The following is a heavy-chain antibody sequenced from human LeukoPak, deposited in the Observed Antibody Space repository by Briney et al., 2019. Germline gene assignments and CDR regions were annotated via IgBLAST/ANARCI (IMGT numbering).Heavy chain of an antibody. CDR2: IYTSGST. CDR1: GGSISSGSYY. V-gene: IGHV4-61*02. D-gene: IGHD3-22*01. Sequence: SQTLSLTCTVSGGSISSGSYYWSWIRQPAGKGLEWIGRIYTSGSTNYNPSLKSRVTISVDTSKNQFSLKLSSVTAADTAVYYRARHYYDSSGYYPENFQHWGQGTLVTVSS. J-gene: IGHJ1*01. CDR3: ARHYYDSSGYYPENFQH.